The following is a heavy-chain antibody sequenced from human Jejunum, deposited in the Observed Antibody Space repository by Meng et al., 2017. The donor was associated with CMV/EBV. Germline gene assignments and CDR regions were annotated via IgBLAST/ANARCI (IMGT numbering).Heavy chain of an antibody. CDR3: ARGRGYNWNPLGK. J-gene: IGHJ4*02. CDR1: EFTVSTNS. V-gene: IGHV3-66*01. D-gene: IGHD1-20*01. Sequence: EVQLVESGGGLVQPGGSLRLSCAASEFTVSTNSMTWVRQTEGRGLEWVSVIYSDGSTAYADSVKGRFIISRYSSKDTLYLQMNSLRVEDTALYYCARGRGYNWNPLGKWGPGTLVTVSS. CDR2: IYSDGST.